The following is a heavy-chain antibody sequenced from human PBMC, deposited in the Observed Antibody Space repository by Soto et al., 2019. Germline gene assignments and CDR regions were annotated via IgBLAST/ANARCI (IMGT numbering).Heavy chain of an antibody. CDR3: ASSRINTAMGYYFDY. CDR1: GGSISSSY. D-gene: IGHD5-18*01. Sequence: SETLSLTCTVSGGSISSSYWSWIRQPPGKGLEWLAYIYDDGSANYNPSLKSRATISLDMSKNQFSLKLSSVTAADTAVYYCASSRINTAMGYYFDYWGQGTLVTVSS. J-gene: IGHJ4*02. CDR2: IYDDGSA. V-gene: IGHV4-59*01.